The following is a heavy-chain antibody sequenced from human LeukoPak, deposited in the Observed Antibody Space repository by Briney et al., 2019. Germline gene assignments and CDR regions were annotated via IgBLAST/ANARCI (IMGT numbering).Heavy chain of an antibody. D-gene: IGHD6-13*01. Sequence: GGSLTLSCAASGFTFSSYWMHWVRQAPGKGLVWVSRINSEGIRTNYADPVKGRFTISGDNAKNTLYLQMNSLRAEDTAVYYCAREDSSSWYFFDNWGQGALVTVSS. J-gene: IGHJ4*02. CDR1: GFTFSSYW. V-gene: IGHV3-74*01. CDR3: AREDSSSWYFFDN. CDR2: INSEGIRT.